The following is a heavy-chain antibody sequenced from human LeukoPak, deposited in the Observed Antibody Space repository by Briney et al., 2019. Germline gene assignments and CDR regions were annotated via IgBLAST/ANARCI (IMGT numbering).Heavy chain of an antibody. Sequence: PSETLSLTCTVSGGSISSGDYYWSWIRQPPGKGLEWIGYIYYSGSTYYNPSLKSRVTISVDTSKNQFSLKLSSVTAADTAVYYCARVRAARGAEYFQHWGQGTLVTVSS. CDR1: GGSISSGDYY. CDR2: IYYSGST. V-gene: IGHV4-30-4*08. CDR3: ARVRAARGAEYFQH. D-gene: IGHD6-6*01. J-gene: IGHJ1*01.